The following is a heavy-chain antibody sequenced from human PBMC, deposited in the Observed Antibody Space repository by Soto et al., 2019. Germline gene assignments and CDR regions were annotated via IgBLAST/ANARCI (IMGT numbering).Heavy chain of an antibody. CDR1: GGFVTSGSYY. CDR2: MSHSGGT. Sequence: AETLSLTCAVHGGFVTSGSYYWSWIRQPPGKGLEWIGEMSHSGGTHFNPSLKSRVTISVDTSKNQFTLKMSSVTAADTALYYCARVERGTATTVVDAFDIWGPGTMVTVS. D-gene: IGHD1-1*01. J-gene: IGHJ3*02. V-gene: IGHV4-34*01. CDR3: ARVERGTATTVVDAFDI.